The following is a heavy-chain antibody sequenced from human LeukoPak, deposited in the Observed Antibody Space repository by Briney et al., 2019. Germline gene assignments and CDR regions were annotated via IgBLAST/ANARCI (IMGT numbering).Heavy chain of an antibody. Sequence: SETLSLTCAVYGGSFSGYYWSWIRQPPGKGLEWIGEINHSGSTNYNPSLKSRVTISVDTSKNQFSLKLSSVTAADTAVYYCATTNVLLWFGELSKTAYFDYWGQGTLVTVSS. CDR2: INHSGST. CDR1: GGSFSGYY. J-gene: IGHJ4*02. D-gene: IGHD3-10*01. V-gene: IGHV4-34*01. CDR3: ATTNVLLWFGELSKTAYFDY.